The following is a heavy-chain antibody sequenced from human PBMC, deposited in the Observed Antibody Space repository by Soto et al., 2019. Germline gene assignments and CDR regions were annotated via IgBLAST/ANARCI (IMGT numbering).Heavy chain of an antibody. CDR1: GGSISSYY. CDR2: IYYSGST. V-gene: IGHV4-59*08. D-gene: IGHD3-9*01. Sequence: SETLSLTCTVSGGSISSYYWSWIRQPPGEGLEWIGYIYYSGSTNYNPSLKSRVTISVDTSKNQFSLKLSSVTAADTAVYYCTRHLRYFDWPHWGQGTLVTVSS. CDR3: TRHLRYFDWPH. J-gene: IGHJ4*02.